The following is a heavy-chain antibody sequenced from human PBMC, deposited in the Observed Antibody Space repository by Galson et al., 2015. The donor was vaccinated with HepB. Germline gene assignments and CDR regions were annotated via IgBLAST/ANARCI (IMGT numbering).Heavy chain of an antibody. V-gene: IGHV3-9*01. Sequence: SLRLSCAASGFTFDDYAMHWVRQVPGKGLEWVSGISWKSGSIGYADSVKGRFTISRDDAKNSLYLQMNSLRPEDTALYYCAKAGGYAPPYYYYMDVWGKGTTVTVSS. D-gene: IGHD3-16*01. CDR2: ISWKSGSI. J-gene: IGHJ6*03. CDR3: AKAGGYAPPYYYYMDV. CDR1: GFTFDDYA.